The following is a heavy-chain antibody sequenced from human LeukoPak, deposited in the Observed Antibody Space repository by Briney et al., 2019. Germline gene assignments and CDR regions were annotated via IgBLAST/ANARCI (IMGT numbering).Heavy chain of an antibody. J-gene: IGHJ4*02. Sequence: GGSLRLSCAASGFTFSINWMHWVRQVPGKGLEWVSAITDSGGDTYYADSVKGRFTISRDNSKNTLYLQMNSLRAEDTAVFYCAKVGGGGYPYYFYYWGQGTLVTVSS. CDR2: ITDSGGDT. CDR3: AKVGGGGYPYYFYY. CDR1: GFTFSINW. D-gene: IGHD2-15*01. V-gene: IGHV3-23*01.